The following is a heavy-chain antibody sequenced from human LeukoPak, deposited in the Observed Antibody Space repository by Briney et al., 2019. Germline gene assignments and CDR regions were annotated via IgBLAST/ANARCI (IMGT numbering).Heavy chain of an antibody. CDR2: IIPIFGTA. CDR1: GGTFSSYA. Sequence: GASVKVSCKASGGTFSSYAISWVRQAPGQGLEWMRRIIPIFGTANYAQKFQGRVTITTDESTSTAYMELSSLRSEDTAVYYCATRPRPPYYDSSGYSVWGQGTLVTVSS. J-gene: IGHJ4*02. CDR3: ATRPRPPYYDSSGYSV. D-gene: IGHD3-22*01. V-gene: IGHV1-69*05.